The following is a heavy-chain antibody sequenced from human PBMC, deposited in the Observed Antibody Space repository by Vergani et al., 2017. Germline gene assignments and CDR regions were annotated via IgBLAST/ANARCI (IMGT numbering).Heavy chain of an antibody. CDR2: ISSDGKST. CDR1: GFTFSTFN. J-gene: IGHJ1*01. CDR3: ARISGGSAPYLHY. V-gene: IGHV3-64*01. Sequence: EVHLLESGGGLVQPGGSIRLSCFGSGFTFSTFNMHWVRQIPGKGLEYISGISSDGKSTNYAKSVKGRFTISRDNAKTTLYLQMNSLRDEDRGVYYCARISGGSAPYLHYWGQGTLVTVAS. D-gene: IGHD2-15*01.